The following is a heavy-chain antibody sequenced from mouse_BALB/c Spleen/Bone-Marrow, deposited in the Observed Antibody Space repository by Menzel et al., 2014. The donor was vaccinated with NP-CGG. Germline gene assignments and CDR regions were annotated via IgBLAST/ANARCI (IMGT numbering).Heavy chain of an antibody. CDR1: RFDFSRYW. J-gene: IGHJ2*01. CDR3: ARVSFPYFDY. Sequence: EVKVVESGGGRVRPGGSLKLSCAASRFDFSRYWMSWVRQAPGKGLEWIGEINPDSSTINYPPSLKDKFIIARDNAKNTLYLQMSKVRSEDTALYYCARVSFPYFDYWGQGTTLTVSS. V-gene: IGHV4-1*02. CDR2: INPDSSTI.